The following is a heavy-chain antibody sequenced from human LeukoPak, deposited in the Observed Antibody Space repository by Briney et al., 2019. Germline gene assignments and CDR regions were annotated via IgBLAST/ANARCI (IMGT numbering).Heavy chain of an antibody. Sequence: ASVKVSCKASGYTFTDYYMHWVRQAPGQGLEWMGWIDPNSGGTKFAQNFQGRATMTRDTSSGTGYMELSSLRSDDTAVYYCARETYDYDNSGYLAYWGQGTLVTVSS. CDR1: GYTFTDYY. J-gene: IGHJ4*02. CDR3: ARETYDYDNSGYLAY. D-gene: IGHD3-22*01. CDR2: IDPNSGGT. V-gene: IGHV1-2*02.